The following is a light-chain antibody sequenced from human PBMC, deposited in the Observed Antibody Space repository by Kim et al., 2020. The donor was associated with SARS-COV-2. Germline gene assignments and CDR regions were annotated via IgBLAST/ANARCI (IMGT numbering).Light chain of an antibody. CDR1: NIGGRS. J-gene: IGLJ3*02. CDR3: QVWDGSSVV. V-gene: IGLV3-21*04. CDR2: YDT. Sequence: SYELTQPPSVSVAPEKTARITCGGNNIGGRSVHWYQQKPGQAPVVVTYYDTDRPSGIPERFSGSNSGNTATLTISRAEAGDEADYYCQVWDGSSVVFGGG.